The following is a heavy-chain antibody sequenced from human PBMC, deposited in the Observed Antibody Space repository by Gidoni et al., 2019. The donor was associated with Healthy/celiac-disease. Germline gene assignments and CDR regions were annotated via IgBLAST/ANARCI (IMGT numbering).Heavy chain of an antibody. CDR1: GFTFSSYW. CDR2: IKQDGSEK. Sequence: EVQLVESGGGLVQPGGSLRLSCAASGFTFSSYWMSWVRQAPGKGLEWVANIKQDGSEKYYVDSVKGRFTISRDNAKNSLYLQMNSLRAEDTAVYYCARDGGYDPDWFDPWGQGTLVTVSS. V-gene: IGHV3-7*01. D-gene: IGHD5-12*01. J-gene: IGHJ5*02. CDR3: ARDGGYDPDWFDP.